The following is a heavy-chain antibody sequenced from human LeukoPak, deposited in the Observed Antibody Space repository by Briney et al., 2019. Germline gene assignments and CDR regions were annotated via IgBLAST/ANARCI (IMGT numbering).Heavy chain of an antibody. Sequence: SETLSLTCTVSGGSISSHYWSWIRQPPGKELEWIGYVHYSGSTYYNPSLKSRVTISVDTSKNQFSLKLSSVTAADTAVYYCARDRGHSRAAGPLGYWGQGTLVTVSS. CDR3: ARDRGHSRAAGPLGY. CDR2: VHYSGST. D-gene: IGHD6-13*01. V-gene: IGHV4-59*11. CDR1: GGSISSHY. J-gene: IGHJ4*02.